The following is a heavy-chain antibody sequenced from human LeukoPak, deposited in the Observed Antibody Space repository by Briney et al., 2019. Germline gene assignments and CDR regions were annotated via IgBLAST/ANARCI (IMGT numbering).Heavy chain of an antibody. D-gene: IGHD1-1*01. J-gene: IGHJ4*02. V-gene: IGHV3-15*01. CDR3: TTLQRYNWNDLPGGYFDY. Sequence: GGSLRLSCAASGFTFSNAWMSWVRQAPGKGLEWVGRIKSKTDGGTTDYAAPVKGRFTISRDDSKNTLYLQMNSLKTEDTAVYYCTTLQRYNWNDLPGGYFDYWGQGTLVTVSS. CDR1: GFTFSNAW. CDR2: IKSKTDGGTT.